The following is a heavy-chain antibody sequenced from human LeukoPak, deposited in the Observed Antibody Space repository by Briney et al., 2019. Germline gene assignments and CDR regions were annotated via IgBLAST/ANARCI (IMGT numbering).Heavy chain of an antibody. D-gene: IGHD6-13*01. V-gene: IGHV3-33*01. CDR2: IWYDGSNK. CDR1: GFTFTSYG. CDR3: ASLAAAGRWGSGWSTKSDY. J-gene: IGHJ4*02. Sequence: PGGSLRLSCAASGFTFTSYGMHWVRQAPGKGLEWVAVIWYDGSNKYYADSVKGRFTVSRDNSKNTLYLQMNSLRAEDTAVYYCASLAAAGRWGSGWSTKSDYWGQGTLVTVSS.